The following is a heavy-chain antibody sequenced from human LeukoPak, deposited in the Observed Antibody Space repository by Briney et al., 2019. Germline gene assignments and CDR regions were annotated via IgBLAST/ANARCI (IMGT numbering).Heavy chain of an antibody. D-gene: IGHD6-13*01. CDR2: IYYSGTT. J-gene: IGHJ4*02. Sequence: SETLSLTCSVSAGSISSHYWSWIRQPPGKGLEWIGYIYYSGTTNYSPSLKSRVTISVDTSKNQFSLKLSSVTAADTAVYYCARGVYIAAAQYGYWGQGTLVTVSS. V-gene: IGHV4-59*11. CDR1: AGSISSHY. CDR3: ARGVYIAAAQYGY.